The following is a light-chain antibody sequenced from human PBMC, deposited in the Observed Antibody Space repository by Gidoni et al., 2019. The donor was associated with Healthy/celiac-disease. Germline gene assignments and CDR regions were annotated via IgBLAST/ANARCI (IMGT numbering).Light chain of an antibody. J-gene: IGLJ2*01. CDR2: DTS. CDR1: TGAVTSGHS. Sequence: QAVLTQEPSLSVSPGGTVTLTCGSSTGAVTSGHSPYWFQQKPGQAPRTLIYDTSNKHSWTPARFSGSLLGGKAALTLSGAQPEDEAEYYCLLSYSGARPVVFGGGTKLTV. CDR3: LLSYSGARPVV. V-gene: IGLV7-46*01.